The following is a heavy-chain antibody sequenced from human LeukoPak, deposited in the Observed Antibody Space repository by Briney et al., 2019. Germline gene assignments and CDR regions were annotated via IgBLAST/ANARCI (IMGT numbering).Heavy chain of an antibody. CDR2: IWYDGSNK. CDR1: GFTFSSYG. Sequence: GGSLRLSCAASGFTFSSYGMHWVRQAPGKGLEWVAVIWYDGSNKYYADSVKGRFTISRDNSKNTLYLQMNSLRAEDTAVYYCARAVHYYDSSGPDYWGQGTLVTVSS. J-gene: IGHJ4*02. CDR3: ARAVHYYDSSGPDY. V-gene: IGHV3-33*01. D-gene: IGHD3-22*01.